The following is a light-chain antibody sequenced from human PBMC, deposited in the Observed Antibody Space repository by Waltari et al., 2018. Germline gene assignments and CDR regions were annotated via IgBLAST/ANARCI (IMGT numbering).Light chain of an antibody. J-gene: IGKJ2*01. CDR2: WAS. CDR3: QQYYTTPMYT. CDR1: QSVLYSSNNKNY. Sequence: DIVMTQSPDSLAVSLGERATINCKSSQSVLYSSNNKNYLAWYQQQPGQPPKLLISWASTRESVVPDRFSGSGSGTDFTLTISSLQAEDVAVYYCQQYYTTPMYTFGQGTKLEIK. V-gene: IGKV4-1*01.